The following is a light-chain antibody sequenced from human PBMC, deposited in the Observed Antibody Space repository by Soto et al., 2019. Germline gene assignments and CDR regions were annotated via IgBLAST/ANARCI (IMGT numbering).Light chain of an antibody. CDR1: SSDVGSYNL. CDR2: EGS. Sequence: QAVLTRPASVSGAPGQSTTISCTGNSSDVGSYNLVSWYQQHPGKAPKLMIYEGSKRPSGVSNRFSGSKSGNTASLTISGLQAEDEADYYCCSYAGSSTFYVFGTGTKVTVL. V-gene: IGLV2-23*01. CDR3: CSYAGSSTFYV. J-gene: IGLJ1*01.